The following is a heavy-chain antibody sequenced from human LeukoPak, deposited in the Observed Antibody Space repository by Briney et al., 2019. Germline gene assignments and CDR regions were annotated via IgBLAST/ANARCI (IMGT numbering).Heavy chain of an antibody. V-gene: IGHV4-39*02. CDR3: ARGSGYYYGEFGY. Sequence: SETLSLTCTVSGGSISSSSYYWGWIRQPPGKGLEWIGSIYYSGSTYYNPSLKSRVTISVDTSKNHFSLKLSSVTAADTAVYYCARGSGYYYGEFGYWGQGTLVTVSS. CDR1: GGSISSSSYY. D-gene: IGHD3-22*01. J-gene: IGHJ4*02. CDR2: IYYSGST.